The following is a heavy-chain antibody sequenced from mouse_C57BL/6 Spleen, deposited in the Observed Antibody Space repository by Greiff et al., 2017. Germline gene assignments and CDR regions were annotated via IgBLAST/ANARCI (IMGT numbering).Heavy chain of an antibody. J-gene: IGHJ2*01. V-gene: IGHV1-53*01. CDR1: GYTFTSYW. CDR2: INPSNGGT. CDR3: ARVYDGYPLYYFDY. Sequence: VQLQQPGTELVKPGASVKLSCKASGYTFTSYWMHWVKPRPGQGLEWLGNINPSNGGTNYHEKFTRKATLPVDHSSRPAYMQLSSLTSEDSAVYFCARVYDGYPLYYFDYWGQGTTLTVSS. D-gene: IGHD2-3*01.